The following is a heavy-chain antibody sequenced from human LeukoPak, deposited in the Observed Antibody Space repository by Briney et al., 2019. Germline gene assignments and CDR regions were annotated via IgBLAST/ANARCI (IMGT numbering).Heavy chain of an antibody. CDR3: ASCSGGSYYDSDDAFDI. Sequence: SETLSLTCTVSVGSIRSSSYYWGWVRQPPGKGLGWIGSIYYSGSTFYNPSFKTRVTIPVATSKNQFSLKLSSVTAAATAVYYCASCSGGSYYDSDDAFDIWGQGTMVTVSP. D-gene: IGHD2-15*01. V-gene: IGHV4-39*07. CDR2: IYYSGST. CDR1: VGSIRSSSYY. J-gene: IGHJ3*02.